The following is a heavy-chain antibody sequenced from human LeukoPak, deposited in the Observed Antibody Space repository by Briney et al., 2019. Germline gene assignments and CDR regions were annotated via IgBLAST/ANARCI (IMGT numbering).Heavy chain of an antibody. CDR1: GFTFSSYE. J-gene: IGHJ6*04. V-gene: IGHV3-48*03. CDR2: ISSSGSTI. CDR3: ARAGVGSGWYGTGYYGMDV. Sequence: QPGGSLRLSCAASGFTFSSYEMNWVRQAPGKGLELVSYISSSGSTIYYADSVKGRFTISRDNAKNSLYLQMNSLRAEDTAVYYCARAGVGSGWYGTGYYGMDVWGKGTTVTVSS. D-gene: IGHD6-19*01.